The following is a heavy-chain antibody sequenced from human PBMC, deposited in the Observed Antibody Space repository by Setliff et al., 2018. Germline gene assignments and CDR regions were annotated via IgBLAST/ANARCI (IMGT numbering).Heavy chain of an antibody. CDR2: IHYSGST. V-gene: IGHV4-59*01. J-gene: IGHJ6*03. CDR3: ARMGTDYIMTRVNSYQYYFYMDV. D-gene: IGHD5-18*01. Sequence: SETLSLTCSVSGASINRDYWNWIRQPPGKGLEWIGYIHYSGSTNYNPSLKSRVTISFNTSKNQISLKVTSVTAADTAMYYCARMGTDYIMTRVNSYQYYFYMDVWGKGTTVTVSS. CDR1: GASINRDY.